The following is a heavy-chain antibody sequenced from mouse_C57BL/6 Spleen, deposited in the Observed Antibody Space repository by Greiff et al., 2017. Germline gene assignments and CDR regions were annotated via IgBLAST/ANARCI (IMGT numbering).Heavy chain of an antibody. D-gene: IGHD2-5*01. CDR3: TSAYYSNPYYAMDY. Sequence: VQLKESGGGLVQPGGSMKLSCAASGFTFSDAWMDWVRQSPEKGLEWVAEIRNKANNHATYYAESVKGRFTISRDDSKSSVYLQMNSLRAEDTGIYYCTSAYYSNPYYAMDYWGQGTSVTVSS. CDR2: IRNKANNHAT. J-gene: IGHJ4*01. V-gene: IGHV6-6*01. CDR1: GFTFSDAW.